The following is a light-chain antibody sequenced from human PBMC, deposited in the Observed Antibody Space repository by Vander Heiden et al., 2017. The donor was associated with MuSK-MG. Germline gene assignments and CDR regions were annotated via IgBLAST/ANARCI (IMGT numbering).Light chain of an antibody. Sequence: DIQMTQSPSTLSASVGDRVTITCRASQSVNSWLAWFQQKPGKAPKLLIYAASSLESGVPSRFSGSGSGTEFTLTISSLQPDDFATYYCQHYNSFSYTFGPGTKMEIK. CDR2: AAS. V-gene: IGKV1-5*03. CDR1: QSVNSW. J-gene: IGKJ2*01. CDR3: QHYNSFSYT.